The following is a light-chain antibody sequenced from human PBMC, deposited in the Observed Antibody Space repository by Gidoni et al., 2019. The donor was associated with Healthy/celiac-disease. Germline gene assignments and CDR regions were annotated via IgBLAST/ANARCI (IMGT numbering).Light chain of an antibody. V-gene: IGKV3-11*01. CDR1: QSVSSY. CDR3: QQRSNWPLT. J-gene: IGKJ2*01. Sequence: EIVFTQSPATLSLSPGESATLSCRASQSVSSYLAWYQQKPGQAPRLLIYDASNRATGIPARFSGSGSGTDFTLTISSLEPEDFAVYYCQQRSNWPLTFGQGTKLEIK. CDR2: DAS.